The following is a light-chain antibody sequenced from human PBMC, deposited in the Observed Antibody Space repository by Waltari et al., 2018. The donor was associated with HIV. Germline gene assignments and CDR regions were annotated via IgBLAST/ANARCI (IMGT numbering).Light chain of an antibody. J-gene: IGKJ1*01. Sequence: DIVMTQSPATLSVSPGERVTLSCRASQSISGNLAWYQQRRGQAPRLLIYGSSTRASGIPARFSGSGSGPEFSLTISSLQSEDFAIYYWQQYNSLPRTFGQGTRLEI. CDR2: GSS. V-gene: IGKV3-15*01. CDR1: QSISGN. CDR3: QQYNSLPRT.